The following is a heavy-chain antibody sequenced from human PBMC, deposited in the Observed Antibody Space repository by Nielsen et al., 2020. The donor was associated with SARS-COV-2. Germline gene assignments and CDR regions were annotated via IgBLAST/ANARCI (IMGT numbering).Heavy chain of an antibody. CDR3: ARVHIRSSWYLSRYYFDY. V-gene: IGHV1-69*13. J-gene: IGHJ4*02. Sequence: SVKVSCKASGGTFSSYAISWVRQAPGQGLEWMGGIIPIFGTANYAQKFQGRVTITADESTSTAYMELSSLRSEDTAVYYCARVHIRSSWYLSRYYFDYWGQGNLVTVSS. D-gene: IGHD6-13*01. CDR2: IIPIFGTA. CDR1: GGTFSSYA.